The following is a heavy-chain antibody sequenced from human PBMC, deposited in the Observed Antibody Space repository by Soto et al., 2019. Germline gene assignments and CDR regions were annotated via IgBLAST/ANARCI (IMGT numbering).Heavy chain of an antibody. D-gene: IGHD3-3*01. Sequence: QVQLQESGPGLVKPSETLSLTCTVSGGFVSSASYFWSCIRQPPGKEMEFIAYVYYTGTTKYSHSLKRRASISLDTSKNHFSLNLSSVTTADTAIYYCARMRFGEVPDWFDPWGQGILVTVS. V-gene: IGHV4-61*03. CDR3: ARMRFGEVPDWFDP. CDR1: GGFVSSASYF. CDR2: VYYTGTT. J-gene: IGHJ5*02.